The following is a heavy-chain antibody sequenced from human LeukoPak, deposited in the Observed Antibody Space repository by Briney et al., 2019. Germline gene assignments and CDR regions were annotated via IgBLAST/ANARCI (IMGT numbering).Heavy chain of an antibody. D-gene: IGHD2-2*02. CDR2: IKQDGSEK. J-gene: IGHJ4*02. CDR3: ARVLSQYCSSTSCYIPHY. Sequence: PGGSLRLSCAASGFTFSSYWMSWVRQAPGKGLAWVANIKQDGSEKYYVDSVKGRFTISRDNAKNSLYLQMNSLRAEDTAVYYCARVLSQYCSSTSCYIPHYWGQGTLVTVSS. V-gene: IGHV3-7*01. CDR1: GFTFSSYW.